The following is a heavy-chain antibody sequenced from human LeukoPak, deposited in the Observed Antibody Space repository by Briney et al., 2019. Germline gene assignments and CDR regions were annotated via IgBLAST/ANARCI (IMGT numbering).Heavy chain of an antibody. CDR1: GDSISSYS. D-gene: IGHD5-12*01. Sequence: SETLSLTCTVSGDSISSYSWSWIRQPPGKDLEWIGYIYTNGNTNYNTPLKSRVTISVDTSKNQLSLKLSSVTAAATAVYYCARPSTPGGYNWFDPWGQGTLVTVSA. J-gene: IGHJ5*02. CDR2: IYTNGNT. V-gene: IGHV4-4*09. CDR3: ARPSTPGGYNWFDP.